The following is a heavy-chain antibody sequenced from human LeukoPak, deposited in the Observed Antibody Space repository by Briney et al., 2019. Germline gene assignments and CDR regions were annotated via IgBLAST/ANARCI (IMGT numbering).Heavy chain of an antibody. Sequence: SETLSLTCTVSGGSISSSGYYWGWIRQPPGKGLEWIGSIYYSGGTYYNPSLKSRVTISVDTSKNQFSLKLSSVTAADTAVYYCARDPYSNYWLDPWGQGTLVTVSS. CDR3: ARDPYSNYWLDP. D-gene: IGHD4-11*01. V-gene: IGHV4-39*07. CDR1: GGSISSSGYY. CDR2: IYYSGGT. J-gene: IGHJ5*02.